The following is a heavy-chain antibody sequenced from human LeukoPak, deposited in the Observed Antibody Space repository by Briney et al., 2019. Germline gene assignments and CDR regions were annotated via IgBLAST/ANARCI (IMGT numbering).Heavy chain of an antibody. CDR1: GGSFSGYY. CDR3: ARHTADMTTVTNYYMDV. CDR2: INHSGST. V-gene: IGHV4-34*01. D-gene: IGHD4-11*01. Sequence: PSETLSLTCAVYGGSFSGYYWSWIRQPPGKGLEWIGEINHSGSTNYNPSLKSRVTISVDTSKNQFSLKLSSVTAADTAVYYCARHTADMTTVTNYYMDVWGKGTTVTVSS. J-gene: IGHJ6*03.